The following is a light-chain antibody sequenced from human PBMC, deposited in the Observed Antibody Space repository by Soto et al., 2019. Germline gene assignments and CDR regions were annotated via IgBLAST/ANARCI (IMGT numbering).Light chain of an antibody. CDR2: DAS. CDR1: QTISTW. CDR3: QQYDNLPT. Sequence: DIQMTQSPSTLSASVGDRVTITCRASQTISTWLAWYQQKPGKAPELLIYDASTLESGVPSRFSGSGSGTEFSLTISSLQPDDIATYYCQQYDNLPTFGGGTKVDIK. J-gene: IGKJ4*01. V-gene: IGKV1-5*01.